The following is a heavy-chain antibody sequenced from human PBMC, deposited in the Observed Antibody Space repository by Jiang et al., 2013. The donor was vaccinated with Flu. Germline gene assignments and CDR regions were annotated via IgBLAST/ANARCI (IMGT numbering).Heavy chain of an antibody. Sequence: QTLSLTCAISGDSVSSNSASWNWIRQSPSRGLEWLGKTFYRSRWYNDYAASVKSRITISPDTSKNQFSLQLNSVTPEDTAVYYCARDGYTDGSNDGFDIWGQGTMVTVS. CDR1: GDSVSSNSAS. CDR3: ARDGYTDGSNDGFDI. J-gene: IGHJ3*02. V-gene: IGHV6-1*01. D-gene: IGHD5-18*01. CDR2: TFYRSRWYN.